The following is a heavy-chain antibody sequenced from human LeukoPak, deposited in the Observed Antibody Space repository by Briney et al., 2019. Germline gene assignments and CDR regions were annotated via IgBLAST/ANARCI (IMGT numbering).Heavy chain of an antibody. J-gene: IGHJ4*02. V-gene: IGHV4-39*01. D-gene: IGHD2/OR15-2a*01. CDR3: ANPAGRALYYFDY. CDR1: GGSISSSSYY. Sequence: SEILSLTCTVSGGSISSSSYYWHWIRQPPGKGLEWIGTIYYSGSTHYNPSLKSRITISVDMSKNQFSLKLSSMTAADTAVYYCANPAGRALYYFDYWGQGTLVTVSS. CDR2: IYYSGST.